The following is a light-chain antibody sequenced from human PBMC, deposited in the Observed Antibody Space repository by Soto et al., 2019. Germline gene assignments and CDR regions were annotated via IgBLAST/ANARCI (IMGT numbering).Light chain of an antibody. CDR1: SGHSNYA. CDR3: QTWGTGIVV. CDR2: LNSDGSH. Sequence: QPVLTQSPSASASLGASVKLTCTLSSGHSNYAIAWHQQQPEKGPRYLMKLNSDGSHSKGDGIPDRFSGSSSGAERYLTIFSLQSEDEADYYCQTWGTGIVVFGGGTKVTVL. V-gene: IGLV4-69*01. J-gene: IGLJ2*01.